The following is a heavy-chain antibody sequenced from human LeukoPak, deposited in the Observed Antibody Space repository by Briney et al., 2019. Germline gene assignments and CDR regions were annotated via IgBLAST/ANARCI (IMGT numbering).Heavy chain of an antibody. D-gene: IGHD2-21*02. Sequence: GGSLRLSCAASGFTFSSYGMYWVRQAPGKGLEWVAVISYDGSNKYYADSVKGRFTISRDNSKNTLYLQMNSLRAEDTAVYYCARDQSFVVVTENAFDIWGQGTMVTVSS. CDR2: ISYDGSNK. CDR1: GFTFSSYG. J-gene: IGHJ3*02. V-gene: IGHV3-30*03. CDR3: ARDQSFVVVTENAFDI.